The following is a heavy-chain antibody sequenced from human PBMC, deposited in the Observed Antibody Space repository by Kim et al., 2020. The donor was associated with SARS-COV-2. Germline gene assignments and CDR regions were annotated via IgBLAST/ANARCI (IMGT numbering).Heavy chain of an antibody. J-gene: IGHJ4*02. D-gene: IGHD2-21*01. Sequence: YYSGSVKGRFTISSDKPKNSLYLQINSQRDEDTAVYYCARAMPDCPLDYWGQGTLVAVSS. CDR3: ARAMPDCPLDY. V-gene: IGHV3-48*02.